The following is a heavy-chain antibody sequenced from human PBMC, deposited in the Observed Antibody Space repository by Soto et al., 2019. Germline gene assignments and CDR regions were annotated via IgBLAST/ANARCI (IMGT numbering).Heavy chain of an antibody. Sequence: PSETLSLTCTFSGFSISSGGYSWSWIRQPPGKGLEWIGYMYHSGSTYYNPSLKSRVTISIDRSKNQFSLKLSSVTAADTAVYYCARVPDYWGQGILVTAPQ. CDR1: GFSISSGGYS. CDR2: MYHSGST. J-gene: IGHJ4*02. CDR3: ARVPDY. D-gene: IGHD2-2*01. V-gene: IGHV4-30-2*01.